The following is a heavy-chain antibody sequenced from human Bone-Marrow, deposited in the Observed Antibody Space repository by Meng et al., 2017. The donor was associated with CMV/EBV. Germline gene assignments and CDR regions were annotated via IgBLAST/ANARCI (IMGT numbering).Heavy chain of an antibody. V-gene: IGHV5-51*01. CDR3: ARQRGLPYGMDV. Sequence: KVSCKAFGYSFTTFSIGWVRQMPGEGLEWMGTIYPNDFHTRYSPSFQGQVTISADTSINTAYLQWRSLRASDSAIYYCARQRGLPYGMDVRGQGTTVTVSS. CDR1: GYSFTTFS. J-gene: IGHJ6*02. CDR2: IYPNDFHT.